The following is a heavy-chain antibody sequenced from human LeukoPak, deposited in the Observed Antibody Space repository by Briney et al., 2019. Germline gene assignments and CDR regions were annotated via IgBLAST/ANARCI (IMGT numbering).Heavy chain of an antibody. Sequence: ASVKVSCKASGYTFTGYYMHWVRQAPGQGLEWMGWINPNSGGTNYAQKFQGRVTMTRDTSISTAYMELSRLRSDDTAVYYCARDRPRIAVAGGGPYYFDYWGQGNLVTVSS. CDR2: INPNSGGT. J-gene: IGHJ4*02. CDR1: GYTFTGYY. CDR3: ARDRPRIAVAGGGPYYFDY. D-gene: IGHD6-19*01. V-gene: IGHV1-2*02.